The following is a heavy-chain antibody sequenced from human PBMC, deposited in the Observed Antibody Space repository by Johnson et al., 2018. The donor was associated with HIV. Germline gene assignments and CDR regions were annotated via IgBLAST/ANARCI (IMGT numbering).Heavy chain of an antibody. D-gene: IGHD1-26*01. J-gene: IGHJ3*02. Sequence: MLLVESGGGVVRPGGSLRLSCAASGFTFDDYGMSWVRQAPGKGLEWVSYISSSGSTIYYADSVKGRFTISRDNAKNSLYLQMNSLRAEDTAVYYCAKERSGSYSGADAFDIWGRGTMVTVSS. V-gene: IGHV3-48*04. CDR1: GFTFDDYG. CDR3: AKERSGSYSGADAFDI. CDR2: ISSSGSTI.